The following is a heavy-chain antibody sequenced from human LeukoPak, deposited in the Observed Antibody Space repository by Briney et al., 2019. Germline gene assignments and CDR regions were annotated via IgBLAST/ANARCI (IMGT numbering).Heavy chain of an antibody. J-gene: IGHJ4*02. CDR2: ISYDGSNK. V-gene: IGHV3-30-3*01. CDR3: ARGEGRYQLLQDFDY. D-gene: IGHD2-2*01. CDR1: GFTFSSYA. Sequence: GGSLRLSCAASGFTFSSYAMHWVRQAPGKGLEWVAVISYDGSNKYYADSVKGRFTIFRDNSKNTLYLQMNSLRAEDTAVYYCARGEGRYQLLQDFDYWGQGTLVTVSS.